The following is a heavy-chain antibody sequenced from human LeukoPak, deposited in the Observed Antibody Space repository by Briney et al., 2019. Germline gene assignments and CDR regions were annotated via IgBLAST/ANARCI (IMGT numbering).Heavy chain of an antibody. Sequence: GGSLRLSCAASGFTLSSQNMTWVPQAPGKGLEWVSSISGGSAYIYFADSVKVRFTISRDNAMNSLYLQMNSLRAEDTGVYYCARGKPLDYWGQGTLVTVSS. J-gene: IGHJ4*02. V-gene: IGHV3-21*01. CDR3: ARGKPLDY. CDR2: ISGGSAYI. CDR1: GFTLSSQN.